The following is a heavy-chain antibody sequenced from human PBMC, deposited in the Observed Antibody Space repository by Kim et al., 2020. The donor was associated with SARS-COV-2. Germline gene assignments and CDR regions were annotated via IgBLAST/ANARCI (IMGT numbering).Heavy chain of an antibody. Sequence: GGSLRLSCAASGFTFSSYEMNWVRQAPGKGLEWVSYISSSGSTIYYADSVKGRFTISRDNAKNSLYLQMNSLRAEDTAVYYCAREPSSGGNYYNYYYMDVWGRGPAVTVSS. V-gene: IGHV3-48*03. CDR3: AREPSSGGNYYNYYYMDV. CDR2: ISSSGSTI. CDR1: GFTFSSYE. J-gene: IGHJ6*03. D-gene: IGHD6-19*01.